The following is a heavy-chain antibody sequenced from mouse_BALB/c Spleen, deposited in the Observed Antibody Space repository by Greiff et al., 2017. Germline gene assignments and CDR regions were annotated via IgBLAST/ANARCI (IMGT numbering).Heavy chain of an antibody. CDR2: ISDGGSYT. CDR1: GFTFSAYY. J-gene: IGHJ3*01. V-gene: IGHV5-4*02. CDR3: ARAYYSSSPCAN. Sequence: EVKLMESGGGLVKPGGSLKLSCAASGFTFSAYYMYWVRQTPEKRLEWVATISDGGSYTYSPDSVKGRFTISRDNAKNNLYLQKSSLKSEDTAMYYCARAYYSSSPCANGGQETLVTVSA. D-gene: IGHD1-1*01.